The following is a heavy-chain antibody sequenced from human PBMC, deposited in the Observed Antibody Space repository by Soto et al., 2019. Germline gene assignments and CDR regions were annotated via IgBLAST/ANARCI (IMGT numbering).Heavy chain of an antibody. Sequence: QVQLQESGPGLVKPSGTVSLTCAVSGASISDNNWRSWVRQPPGKGLEWIGEVVHWGTTNYNPSLRSRVTISMDKSKNQISLTLSSVTAADSALYYCARHIGVTGTRGFDYWGQGTLVTVSS. D-gene: IGHD6-19*01. J-gene: IGHJ4*02. V-gene: IGHV4-4*02. CDR1: GASISDNNW. CDR3: ARHIGVTGTRGFDY. CDR2: VVHWGTT.